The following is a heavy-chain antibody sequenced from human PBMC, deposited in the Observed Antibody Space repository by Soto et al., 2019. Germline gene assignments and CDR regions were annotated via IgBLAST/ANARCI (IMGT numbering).Heavy chain of an antibody. CDR1: GNTFSNYA. Sequence: EVQLLESGGGLVPPGGFLRLSCEASGNTFSNYAMTWVRQAPGKGLEWVSAISGSGGSTYYAGSVKGRFTISRDNSKNTLLLHKNSLRAEDTAIYYCAKAPASSLTASRPFDEGGQGPLVTVSS. CDR3: AKAPASSLTASRPFDE. V-gene: IGHV3-23*01. J-gene: IGHJ4*02. D-gene: IGHD5-18*01. CDR2: ISGSGGST.